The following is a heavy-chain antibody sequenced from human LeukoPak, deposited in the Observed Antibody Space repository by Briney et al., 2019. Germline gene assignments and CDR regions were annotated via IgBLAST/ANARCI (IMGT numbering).Heavy chain of an antibody. J-gene: IGHJ4*02. V-gene: IGHV3-23*01. Sequence: GRSLRLSCAASGFTFSSYAMTWVRQAPGKWREWVSAISDRRGDTYYADSVKGRFTISRDNSKNTLYLQMNSLRAEDTAVYYCAKGYRGNYDYWGQGTLVTVSS. CDR1: GFTFSSYA. D-gene: IGHD1-26*01. CDR3: AKGYRGNYDY. CDR2: ISDRRGDT.